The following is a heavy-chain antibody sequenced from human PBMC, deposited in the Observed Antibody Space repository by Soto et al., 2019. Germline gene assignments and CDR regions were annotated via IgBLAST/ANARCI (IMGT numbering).Heavy chain of an antibody. Sequence: QVQLVQSGGEVKKPGASVTVSCKASGYTFINYHITWVRQAPGQGLEWMAWINTYNGMTDYAQRIQGRVTMTTDTSASTAYRALRNLGSDDPAVYFCAQSPRGEMATDWGQGTLVTVSS. CDR3: AQSPRGEMATD. V-gene: IGHV1-18*01. D-gene: IGHD5-12*01. CDR1: GYTFINYH. CDR2: INTYNGMT. J-gene: IGHJ4*02.